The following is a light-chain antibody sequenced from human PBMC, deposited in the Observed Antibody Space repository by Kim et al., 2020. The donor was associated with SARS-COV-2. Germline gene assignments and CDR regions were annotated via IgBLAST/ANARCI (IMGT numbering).Light chain of an antibody. CDR3: QQVNSYPYP. V-gene: IGKV1-9*01. CDR2: AAS. Sequence: DIQLTQSPSFLSASVGDRVTITCRASQGISSYLAWYQQKPGKAPKLLIYAASTLQSGVPSRFSGSGSGTEFTLTISSLQPEAFATYYCQQVNSYPYPFGQGTKLEI. CDR1: QGISSY. J-gene: IGKJ2*01.